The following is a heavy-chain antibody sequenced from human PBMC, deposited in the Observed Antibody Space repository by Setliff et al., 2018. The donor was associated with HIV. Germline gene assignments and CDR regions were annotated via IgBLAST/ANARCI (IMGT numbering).Heavy chain of an antibody. V-gene: IGHV3-21*04. CDR1: GFAFNTYD. CDR2: IFRTSDYM. Sequence: GSLRLSCVASGFAFNTYDMNWVRQAPGKGLEWVSFIFRTSDYMDYRDSVRGRFTISRDDAKNSLYLQMNSLRAEDTGLYYCAKAKWLPRNSFYYYMDVWGKGTTVTVSS. D-gene: IGHD6-19*01. CDR3: AKAKWLPRNSFYYYMDV. J-gene: IGHJ6*03.